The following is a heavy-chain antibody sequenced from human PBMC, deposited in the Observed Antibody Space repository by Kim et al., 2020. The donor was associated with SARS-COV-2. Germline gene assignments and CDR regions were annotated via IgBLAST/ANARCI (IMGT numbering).Heavy chain of an antibody. D-gene: IGHD4-17*01. V-gene: IGHV3-23*01. J-gene: IGHJ3*01. CDR1: DFNFGRYA. CDR2: ITTSGGTT. Sequence: VGSLRLSCTASDFNFGRYAMTWVRQAPGKGLERVSSITTSGGTTSYGVSVEGRFTISRDNFKKILYLQMNSLRAEDTAVYYCSRDPNGDYLGAFDDWDQGTMVTVSS. CDR3: SRDPNGDYLGAFDD.